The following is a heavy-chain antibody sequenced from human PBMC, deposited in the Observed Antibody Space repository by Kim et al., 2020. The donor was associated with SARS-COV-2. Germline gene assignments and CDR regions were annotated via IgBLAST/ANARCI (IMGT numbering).Heavy chain of an antibody. D-gene: IGHD6-13*01. CDR3: ATGSSWSGGAY. V-gene: IGHV3-7*04. Sequence: YYVDSVKGRFTISRATAKNSLYLHMNSLRSDDTAVYYCATGSSWSGGAYWGQGTLVTVSS. J-gene: IGHJ4*02.